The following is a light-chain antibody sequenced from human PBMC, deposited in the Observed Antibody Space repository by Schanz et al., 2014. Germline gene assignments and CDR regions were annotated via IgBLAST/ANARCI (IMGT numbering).Light chain of an antibody. CDR3: GTWDSSLSAVL. J-gene: IGLJ2*01. Sequence: QSVLTQPPSVSAAPGQKVTISCSGSSSNIGNNYVSWYQQLPEAAPKLLIYDNDKRPSGIPDRFSGSKSGTSATLGITGLQTGDEADYYCGTWDSSLSAVLFGGGTKLTVL. CDR1: SSNIGNNY. V-gene: IGLV1-51*01. CDR2: DND.